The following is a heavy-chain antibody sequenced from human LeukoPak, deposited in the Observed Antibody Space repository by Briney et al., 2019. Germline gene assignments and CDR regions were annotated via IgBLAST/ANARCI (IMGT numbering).Heavy chain of an antibody. CDR1: GYTFTSYG. Sequence: GASVTVSCKASGYTFTSYGISWVRQAPGQGLEWMGWISAYNGNTNYAQKLQGRVTMTTDTSTSTAYMELRSLRSDDTAVYYCARGSYYDSSGYSGYWGQGTLVTVSS. D-gene: IGHD3-22*01. J-gene: IGHJ4*02. V-gene: IGHV1-18*01. CDR2: ISAYNGNT. CDR3: ARGSYYDSSGYSGY.